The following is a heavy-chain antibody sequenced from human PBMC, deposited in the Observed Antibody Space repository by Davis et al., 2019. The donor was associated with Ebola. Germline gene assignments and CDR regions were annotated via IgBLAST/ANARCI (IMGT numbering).Heavy chain of an antibody. CDR1: GDSVSGNSAA. V-gene: IGHV6-1*01. D-gene: IGHD1-26*01. CDR2: TYYRSKWYY. CDR3: ARDSGSYSPALDY. J-gene: IGHJ4*02. Sequence: HSQTLSLTCAISGDSVSGNSAAWNWIRQSPSRGLEWPGRTYYRSKWYYDYALSVKSRITINPDTSKNQFSLQLNSVTPEDTAVYYCARDSGSYSPALDYWGQGTLVTVSS.